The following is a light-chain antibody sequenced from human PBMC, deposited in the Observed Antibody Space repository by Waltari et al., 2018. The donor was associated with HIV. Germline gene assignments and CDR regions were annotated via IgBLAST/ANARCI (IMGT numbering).Light chain of an antibody. CDR1: ESLLPSDGKTY. J-gene: IGKJ5*01. CDR2: EVS. V-gene: IGKV2D-29*01. CDR3: MQSMKLPLT. Sequence: IVMTQTPLSLSVTPGQPASLPLPFSESLLPSDGKTYLFWYLQKAGQPPQLLIFEVSTRFSGVPDRFSGSGSGTDFTLRISRVEAGDVGIYYCMQSMKLPLTFGQGTRLDIK.